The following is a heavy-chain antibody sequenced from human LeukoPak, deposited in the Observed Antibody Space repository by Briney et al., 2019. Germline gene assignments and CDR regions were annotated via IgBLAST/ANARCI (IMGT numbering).Heavy chain of an antibody. CDR3: AKDRQGDGYNQVFDY. CDR1: GFTFSSYW. CDR2: IKQDGSEK. Sequence: GGPLRLSCAASGFTFSSYWMSWVRQAPGKGLEWVANIKQDGSEKYYVDSVKGRFTISRDNAKNSLYLQMNSLRAEDTAVYYCAKDRQGDGYNQVFDYWGQGTLVTVSS. V-gene: IGHV3-7*03. J-gene: IGHJ4*02. D-gene: IGHD5-24*01.